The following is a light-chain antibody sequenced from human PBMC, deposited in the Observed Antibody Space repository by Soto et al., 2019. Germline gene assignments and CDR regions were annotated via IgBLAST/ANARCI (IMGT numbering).Light chain of an antibody. Sequence: QSVLTHPPSASGSPGQRVTISCSGRSSNIGSNYVYWYQQLPGTAPKLLIYRNNQRPSGVPDRFSGSKSGTSASLAISGLRSEDEADYYCAAWDDSLSGVVFGGGTKLTVL. CDR2: RNN. V-gene: IGLV1-47*01. CDR3: AAWDDSLSGVV. J-gene: IGLJ2*01. CDR1: SSNIGSNY.